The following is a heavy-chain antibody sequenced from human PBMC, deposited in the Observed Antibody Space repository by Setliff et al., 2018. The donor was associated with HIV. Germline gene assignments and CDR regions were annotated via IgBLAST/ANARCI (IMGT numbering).Heavy chain of an antibody. V-gene: IGHV3-7*03. Sequence: GALRLSCAASGSTFSTYWMSWVRQAPGKGPEWVANIRQDGGEAYYVDSVSGRFTISRDNAKNSLDLEMRYLRGDDTAIYYCAGSRGYFVKADWGQGTLVTVSS. CDR2: IRQDGGEA. CDR3: AGSRGYFVKAD. CDR1: GSTFSTYW. D-gene: IGHD3-22*01. J-gene: IGHJ4*02.